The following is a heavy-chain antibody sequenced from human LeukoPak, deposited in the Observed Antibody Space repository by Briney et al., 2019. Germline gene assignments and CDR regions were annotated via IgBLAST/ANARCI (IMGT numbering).Heavy chain of an antibody. CDR3: AKDGDSSGPRGNWFDP. J-gene: IGHJ5*02. CDR2: ISSSGDTK. V-gene: IGHV3-23*01. CDR1: GFTFNTYP. Sequence: GGSLRLSCAASGFTFNTYPMSWVRQAPGKGLEWVSGISSSGDTKDYADSVKGRFTISRDNSKNTLFLQMNSLRAEDTAVYYCAKDGDSSGPRGNWFDPWGQGTLVTVSS. D-gene: IGHD6-19*01.